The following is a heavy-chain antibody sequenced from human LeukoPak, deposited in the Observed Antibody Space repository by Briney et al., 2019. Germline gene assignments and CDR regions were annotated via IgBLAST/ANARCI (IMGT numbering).Heavy chain of an antibody. D-gene: IGHD3-16*02. Sequence: SETLSLTCVVYGGSFSGYYWSWIRQPPGKGLEWIGEINHSGSTNYNPSLKSRVTISVDTSKNQFSLKLSSVTAADTAVYYCVSHMITFGGVIVNDAFDIWGQGTMVTVSS. V-gene: IGHV4-34*01. J-gene: IGHJ3*02. CDR2: INHSGST. CDR1: GGSFSGYY. CDR3: VSHMITFGGVIVNDAFDI.